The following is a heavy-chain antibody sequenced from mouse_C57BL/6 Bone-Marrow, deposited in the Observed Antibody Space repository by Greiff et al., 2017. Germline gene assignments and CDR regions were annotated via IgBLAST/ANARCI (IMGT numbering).Heavy chain of an antibody. D-gene: IGHD1-1*01. Sequence: EVKLMESGGGLVQPGESLKLSCESNEYEFPSHDMYWVRKTPGKRLALVAAINSDGASTYYPDTMERRFIISRDNTKKTLYLQMSSLRSEDTALYYCARRDYGSSYWYFDVWGTGTTVTVSS. CDR2: INSDGAST. V-gene: IGHV5-2*01. CDR3: ARRDYGSSYWYFDV. CDR1: EYEFPSHD. J-gene: IGHJ1*03.